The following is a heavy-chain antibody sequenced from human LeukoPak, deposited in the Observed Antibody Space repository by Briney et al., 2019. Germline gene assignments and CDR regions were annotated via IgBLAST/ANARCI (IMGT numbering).Heavy chain of an antibody. Sequence: GESLKISCKGSGYIFPSYWIGWVRQMPGKGLELMGIIYPGDSDTRYSPSFQGHVTISADKSISTAYLQWSSLKASDTAMYYCARQGSYYFIDYWGQGTLVTVSS. CDR3: ARQGSYYFIDY. J-gene: IGHJ4*02. CDR2: IYPGDSDT. CDR1: GYIFPSYW. V-gene: IGHV5-51*01. D-gene: IGHD1-26*01.